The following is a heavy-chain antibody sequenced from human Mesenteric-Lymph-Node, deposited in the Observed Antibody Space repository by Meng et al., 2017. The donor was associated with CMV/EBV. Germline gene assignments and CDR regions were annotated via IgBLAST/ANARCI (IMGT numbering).Heavy chain of an antibody. CDR3: AHRSSRWLYDFDP. CDR2: IYGNDDK. D-gene: IGHD2-2*02. V-gene: IGHV2-5*01. J-gene: IGHJ5*02. CDR1: GFSLTTIGVG. Sequence: FSGFSLTTIGVGVGWIRQSPGEALEWLAFIYGNDDKRYSPSLKSRLTITKDTSKNQVVLTMTNMDPMDTGTYYCAHRSSRWLYDFDPWGQGTLVTVSS.